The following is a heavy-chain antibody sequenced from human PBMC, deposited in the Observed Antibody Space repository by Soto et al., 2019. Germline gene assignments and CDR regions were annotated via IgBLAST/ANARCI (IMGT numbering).Heavy chain of an antibody. CDR2: ISSSSSYI. CDR1: GFTFSSYS. Sequence: EVQLVESGGGLVKPGGSLRLSCAASGFTFSSYSMNWVRQAPGKGLEWVSSISSSSSYIYYADSVKGRFTISRDNAKNSLYLQMNSLRAKDTAVYYCARDLYCSSTSCIDYWGQGALVTVSS. J-gene: IGHJ4*02. V-gene: IGHV3-21*01. D-gene: IGHD2-2*01. CDR3: ARDLYCSSTSCIDY.